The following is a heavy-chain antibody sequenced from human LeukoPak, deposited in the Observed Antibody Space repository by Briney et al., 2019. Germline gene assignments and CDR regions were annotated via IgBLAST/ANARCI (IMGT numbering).Heavy chain of an antibody. Sequence: GGSLRLSCAASGFTFSSHGMHWVRQAPGEGLEWVAVIWYDGSNKYYADSVKGRFTISRDNSKNTLYLQMNGLRAEDTAVYCCARDMAAAGTWRGPDYWGQGTLVTVSS. CDR3: ARDMAAAGTWRGPDY. D-gene: IGHD6-13*01. CDR1: GFTFSSHG. CDR2: IWYDGSNK. V-gene: IGHV3-33*01. J-gene: IGHJ4*02.